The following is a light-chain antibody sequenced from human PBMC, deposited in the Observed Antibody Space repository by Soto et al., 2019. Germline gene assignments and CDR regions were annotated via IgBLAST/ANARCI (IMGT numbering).Light chain of an antibody. J-gene: IGKJ1*01. CDR3: QQYYSPWT. CDR2: WAS. CDR1: QSVLYSSNNKNY. V-gene: IGKV4-1*01. Sequence: DIVMTQSPDSLAVSLGERATINCKSSQSVLYSSNNKNYLAWYQQKPGQPPKLLIYWASTRESGVPDRFSGSGSGKDFTLTISSLQAEDVAVYYCQQYYSPWTFVQGTKVEIK.